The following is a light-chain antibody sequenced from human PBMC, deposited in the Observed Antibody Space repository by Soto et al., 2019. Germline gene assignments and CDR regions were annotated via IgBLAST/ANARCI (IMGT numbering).Light chain of an antibody. Sequence: QPVLTQSSSASASLGASVKLTCTLSSGHSSYAIAWHQKQPGKGPRYLMDLNNDGSHTKGDGIPDRFSGSSSGADRYLIISSLQSEDVADYYCQTWGTGFQFFGGGTKLTVL. CDR2: LNNDGSH. CDR1: SGHSSYA. V-gene: IGLV4-69*01. CDR3: QTWGTGFQF. J-gene: IGLJ2*01.